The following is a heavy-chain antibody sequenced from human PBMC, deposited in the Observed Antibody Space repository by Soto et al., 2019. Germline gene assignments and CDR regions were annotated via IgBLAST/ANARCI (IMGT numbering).Heavy chain of an antibody. J-gene: IGHJ2*01. CDR1: GGTFSSYA. CDR2: IIPVFGAA. D-gene: IGHD6-13*01. Sequence: QVQLVQSGAEGKKPGSSVKVSCKASGGTFSSYAISWVRQAPGQGLEWMGGIIPVFGAANYAQKLQGRVTITADESTSTAYMELSSLRSEDTAVYYCARATGHSNLGIAAAGYWYFDLWGRGTLVTVSS. CDR3: ARATGHSNLGIAAAGYWYFDL. V-gene: IGHV1-69*01.